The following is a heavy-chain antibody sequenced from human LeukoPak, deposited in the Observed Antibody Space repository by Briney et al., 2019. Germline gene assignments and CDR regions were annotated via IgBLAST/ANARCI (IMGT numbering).Heavy chain of an antibody. D-gene: IGHD2-2*01. J-gene: IGHJ4*02. V-gene: IGHV3-74*01. CDR1: EFSFTNYW. CDR2: INTDGSTT. Sequence: GGSLRLSCEASEFSFTNYWMYWVRQAPGKGLAWVSAINTDGSTTTYADSVKSRFTISRDNARNTLYLQMNSLRAEDTAVYYCARALFQVPYYFDFWGQGTLVTVSS. CDR3: ARALFQVPYYFDF.